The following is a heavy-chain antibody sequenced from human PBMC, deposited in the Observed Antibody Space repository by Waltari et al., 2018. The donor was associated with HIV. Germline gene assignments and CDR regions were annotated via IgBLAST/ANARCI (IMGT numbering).Heavy chain of an antibody. Sequence: QVQLVQSGAAVKKPVASVKDSCKASGYTFTSYGISRLRQAPGQGLEWMGWISAYNGNTNYAQKLQGRVTMTTDTSTSTAYMELRSLRSDDTAVYYCARSPQGVEPESPYYYGMDVWGQGTTVTVSS. CDR2: ISAYNGNT. CDR3: ARSPQGVEPESPYYYGMDV. V-gene: IGHV1-18*01. J-gene: IGHJ6*02. D-gene: IGHD1-1*01. CDR1: GYTFTSYG.